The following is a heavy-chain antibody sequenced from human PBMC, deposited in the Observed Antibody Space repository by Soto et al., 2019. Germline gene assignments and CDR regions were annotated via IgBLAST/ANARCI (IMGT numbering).Heavy chain of an antibody. D-gene: IGHD1-26*01. CDR1: GFTFSSYS. CDR3: ARDPGSGSYFEAFDI. J-gene: IGHJ3*02. Sequence: LRLSCAASGFTFSSYSMNWVRQAPGKGLEWVSYISSRSSTIYYADSVKGRFTISRDNAKNSLYLQMNSLRDEDTAVYYCARDPGSGSYFEAFDIWGQGTMVTV. CDR2: ISSRSSTI. V-gene: IGHV3-48*02.